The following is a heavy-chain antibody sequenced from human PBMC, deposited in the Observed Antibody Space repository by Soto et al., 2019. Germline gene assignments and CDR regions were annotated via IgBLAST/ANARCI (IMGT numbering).Heavy chain of an antibody. CDR2: IWYDGSNK. D-gene: IGHD2-15*01. CDR3: AGAKSDCSGGSCYSGWFDP. V-gene: IGHV3-33*01. CDR1: GTTFSSYG. Sequence: LRLSCAASGTTFSSYGMHWVRQAPGKGLEWVAVIWYDGSNKYYADSVKGRFTISRDNSKNTLYLQMNSLRAEDTAVYYCAGAKSDCSGGSCYSGWFDPWGQGTLVTVSS. J-gene: IGHJ5*02.